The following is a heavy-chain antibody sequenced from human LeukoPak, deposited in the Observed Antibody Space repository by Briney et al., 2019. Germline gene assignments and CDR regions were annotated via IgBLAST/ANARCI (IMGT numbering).Heavy chain of an antibody. Sequence: PGGSLRLSCAASGFTFSSYSMNWVRQAPGKGLEWVSSISSSSSYIYYADSVKGRFTISRDNSKNTLYLQMNSLRAEDTAVYYCARDLGYCTNGVCFSSPYYYYYYGMDVWGQGTTVTVSS. CDR2: ISSSSSYI. D-gene: IGHD2-8*01. V-gene: IGHV3-21*01. CDR1: GFTFSSYS. CDR3: ARDLGYCTNGVCFSSPYYYYYYGMDV. J-gene: IGHJ6*02.